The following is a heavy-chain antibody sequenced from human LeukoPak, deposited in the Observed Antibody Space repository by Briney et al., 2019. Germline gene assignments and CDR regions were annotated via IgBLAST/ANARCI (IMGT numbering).Heavy chain of an antibody. D-gene: IGHD5-12*01. J-gene: IGHJ4*02. Sequence: GESLKISCKGSGYSFTSYWIGWVRPMPGKGLEWMGIIYPGDSDTRYSPSFQGQVTISADKSISTAYLQWSSLKASDTAMYYCARQGGYSGYDSNFDYWGQGTLVTVSS. CDR3: ARQGGYSGYDSNFDY. CDR2: IYPGDSDT. V-gene: IGHV5-51*01. CDR1: GYSFTSYW.